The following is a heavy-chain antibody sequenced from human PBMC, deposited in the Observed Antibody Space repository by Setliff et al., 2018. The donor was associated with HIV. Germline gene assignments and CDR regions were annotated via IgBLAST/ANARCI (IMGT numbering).Heavy chain of an antibody. D-gene: IGHD1-7*01. CDR3: ARVRLELRQYWFDS. CDR2: INHSGST. V-gene: IGHV4-34*01. Sequence: LSLTCAVYGGSFSDYYWSWIRQPPGKGLEWIGEINHSGSTNYNPSLKRRVTISVDTSKNQFSLELNSVTAADTAVYYCARVRLELRQYWFDSWGQGSPVTVSS. CDR1: GGSFSDYY. J-gene: IGHJ5*01.